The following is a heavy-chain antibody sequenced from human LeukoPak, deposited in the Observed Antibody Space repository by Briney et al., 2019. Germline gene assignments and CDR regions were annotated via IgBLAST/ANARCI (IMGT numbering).Heavy chain of an antibody. J-gene: IGHJ5*02. D-gene: IGHD4-11*01. CDR1: DDSVNTYY. CDR3: ASSNTVLRPFFDP. Sequence: TSETLSLTCIGSDDSVNTYYCSWIRQAPGKGLEWIGYIYNRGSTKYNPSLKSRATISVDTSKNQFSLKLTSVTAADTAVYYCASSNTVLRPFFDPWGQGTLVTVSS. V-gene: IGHV4-59*02. CDR2: IYNRGST.